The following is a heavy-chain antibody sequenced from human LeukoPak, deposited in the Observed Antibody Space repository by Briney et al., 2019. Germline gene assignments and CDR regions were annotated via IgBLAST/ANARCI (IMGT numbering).Heavy chain of an antibody. D-gene: IGHD4-23*01. V-gene: IGHV4-59*01. Sequence: PSETLSLTCTVSGGSISSYYWSWIRQPPGKGLEWIGYIYYSGSTNYNPSLKSRVTISVDTSKNQFSLKLSSVTAAGTAVYYCARTDYGGNSDYFDYWGQGTLVTVSS. CDR3: ARTDYGGNSDYFDY. CDR2: IYYSGST. J-gene: IGHJ4*02. CDR1: GGSISSYY.